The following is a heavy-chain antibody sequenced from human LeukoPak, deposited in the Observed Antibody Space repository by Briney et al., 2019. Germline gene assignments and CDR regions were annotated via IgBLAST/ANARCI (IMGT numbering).Heavy chain of an antibody. CDR2: IYYSGST. CDR1: GGSISSGDYY. Sequence: SQTLSLTCTVSGGSISSGDYYWSWIRQPPGKGLEWIGYIYYSGSTYYNPSLKSRVTISVDTSKNQFSLKLSTVTAADTAVYYCARAEGWFGELAFDYWGQGTLVTVSS. CDR3: ARAEGWFGELAFDY. V-gene: IGHV4-30-4*08. D-gene: IGHD3-10*01. J-gene: IGHJ4*02.